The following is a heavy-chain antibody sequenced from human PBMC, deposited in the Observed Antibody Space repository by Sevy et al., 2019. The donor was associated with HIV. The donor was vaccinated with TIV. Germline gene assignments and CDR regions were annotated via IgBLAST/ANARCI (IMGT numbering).Heavy chain of an antibody. D-gene: IGHD2-2*02. CDR1: GFTFSSYA. Sequence: GGSLRLSCAASGFTFSSYAMHWVRQAPGKGLEWVAVISYDGSNKYYADSVKGRFTLSRDNSKNMLYLQMNSLRAEDTAVYYCARDRWSTFPCSRTSCYTGYFDYWGQGTLVTVSS. CDR3: ARDRWSTFPCSRTSCYTGYFDY. J-gene: IGHJ4*02. V-gene: IGHV3-30*04. CDR2: ISYDGSNK.